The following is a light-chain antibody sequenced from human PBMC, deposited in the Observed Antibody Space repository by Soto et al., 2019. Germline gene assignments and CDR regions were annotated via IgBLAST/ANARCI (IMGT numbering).Light chain of an antibody. CDR2: GAS. Sequence: EIVLTQSPGTLSLSPGETATLSCRASQSVSSSYLAWYQQKPGQAPRLLIYGASSRATDIPDRFSGSGSGTDFTLTISRLEPEDIAIYYCQEYGSSRTFGQGTKVEI. J-gene: IGKJ1*01. V-gene: IGKV3-20*01. CDR3: QEYGSSRT. CDR1: QSVSSSY.